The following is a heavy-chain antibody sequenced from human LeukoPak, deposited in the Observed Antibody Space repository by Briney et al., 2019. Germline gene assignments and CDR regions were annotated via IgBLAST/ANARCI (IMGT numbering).Heavy chain of an antibody. CDR3: AKDRRFGELSVDY. Sequence: PGGSLRLSCAASGFTFSSYSMNWVRQAPGKGLEWVAFIRYDGSNKYYADSVKGRFTISRDNSKNTLYLQMNSLRAEDTAVYYCAKDRRFGELSVDYWGQGTLVTVSS. V-gene: IGHV3-30*02. CDR2: IRYDGSNK. CDR1: GFTFSSYS. J-gene: IGHJ4*02. D-gene: IGHD3-10*01.